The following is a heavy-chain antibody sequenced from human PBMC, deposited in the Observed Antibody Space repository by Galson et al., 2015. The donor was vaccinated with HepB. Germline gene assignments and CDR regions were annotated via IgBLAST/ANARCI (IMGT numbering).Heavy chain of an antibody. CDR1: GYSLSDHN. D-gene: IGHD2-15*01. CDR3: TRGGGRYHVDY. CDR2: ISPKYDGT. Sequence: SCKASGYSLSDHNIHWVRQAPGQGLEWMGWISPKYDGTKNAQKFQGRVTMTRDTSISTAYMELSSLGSDDTAVYYCTRGGGRYHVDYWGQGTLVTVSS. V-gene: IGHV1-2*02. J-gene: IGHJ4*02.